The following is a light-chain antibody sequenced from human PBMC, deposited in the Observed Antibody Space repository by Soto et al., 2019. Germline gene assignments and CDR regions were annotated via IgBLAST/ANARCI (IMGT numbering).Light chain of an antibody. CDR1: SSDVGTYNL. J-gene: IGLJ3*02. V-gene: IGLV2-23*02. Sequence: HSALTQPASVSGSPGQSITISCTGTSSDVGTYNLVSWYQQRPGKAPKLMIYEVTKRPSGVSNRFSGSKSGNTASLTISGLQAEDEADYYCCSYAGSNTLWVFGGGTKLTVL. CDR3: CSYAGSNTLWV. CDR2: EVT.